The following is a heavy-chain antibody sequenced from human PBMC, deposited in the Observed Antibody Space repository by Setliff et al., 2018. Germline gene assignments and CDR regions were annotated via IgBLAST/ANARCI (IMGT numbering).Heavy chain of an antibody. D-gene: IGHD3-3*01. Sequence: ASVKVSCKASGYTFTSYGTSWVRQAPGQGLEWMGWISAYNGNTNYAQKLQGRVKMTRDTSTNTVYMQLSSLRSEDTAVYYCARESTAKNFWGEYSDYWGQGTLVTVSS. CDR2: ISAYNGNT. CDR3: ARESTAKNFWGEYSDY. V-gene: IGHV1-18*01. CDR1: GYTFTSYG. J-gene: IGHJ4*02.